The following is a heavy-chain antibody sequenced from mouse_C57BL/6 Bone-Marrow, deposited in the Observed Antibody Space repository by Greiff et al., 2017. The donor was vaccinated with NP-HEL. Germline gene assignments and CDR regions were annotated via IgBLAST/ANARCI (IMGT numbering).Heavy chain of an antibody. Sequence: QVQLQQSGAELVKPGASVKMSCKASGYTFTSYWITWVKQRPGQGLEWIGDLYPGSGSTNYNEKFKSKATLTVDTSSSTAYMQLSSLTSEDSAVYYCARGTPYYFDYWGQGTTLTVSS. V-gene: IGHV1-55*01. CDR3: ARGTPYYFDY. CDR1: GYTFTSYW. CDR2: LYPGSGST. D-gene: IGHD3-3*01. J-gene: IGHJ2*01.